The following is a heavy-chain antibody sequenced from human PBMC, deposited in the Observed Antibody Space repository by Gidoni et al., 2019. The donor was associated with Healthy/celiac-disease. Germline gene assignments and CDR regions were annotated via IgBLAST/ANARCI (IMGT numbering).Heavy chain of an antibody. CDR3: ARVPWGAFDI. D-gene: IGHD3-16*01. Sequence: VPLVPSVAEVHQPVESLNLSCTGSGYSFTSYWSGWVRQMPGKGLEWMGIIYPGDSDTRYSPSFQGQVTISADKSISTAYLQWSSLKASDTAMYYCARVPWGAFDIWGQGTMVTVSS. CDR1: GYSFTSYW. J-gene: IGHJ3*02. V-gene: IGHV5-51*01. CDR2: IYPGDSDT.